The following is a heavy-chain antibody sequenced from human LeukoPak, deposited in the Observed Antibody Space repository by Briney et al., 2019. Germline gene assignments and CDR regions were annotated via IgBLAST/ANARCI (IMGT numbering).Heavy chain of an antibody. CDR2: ITNSGGNT. Sequence: GGSLRLSCAASGFTFSSYAMSWVRQAPGKGLGWVSAITNSGGNTYYADSVKGRFTISRDNSKDTLYLQINSLRAEDTAIFYCAKAPMEDSWYLHFDYWGQGTLVTVSS. CDR3: AKAPMEDSWYLHFDY. CDR1: GFTFSSYA. V-gene: IGHV3-23*01. J-gene: IGHJ4*02. D-gene: IGHD6-13*01.